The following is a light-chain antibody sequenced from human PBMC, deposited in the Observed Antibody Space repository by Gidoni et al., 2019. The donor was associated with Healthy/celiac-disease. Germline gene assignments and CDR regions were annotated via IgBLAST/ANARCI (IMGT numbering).Light chain of an antibody. CDR2: GAS. CDR3: QQYGSSQFT. J-gene: IGKJ3*01. V-gene: IGKV3-20*01. CDR1: QSVSSSY. Sequence: EIVLTQSPGTLSLSPGERATLSGRASQSVSSSYLAWYQQKPGQAPRLLIYGASSRATGIPDRFSGSGSGTHFTLTSSSLEPEDFAVYYCQQYGSSQFTFGPGTKVDIK.